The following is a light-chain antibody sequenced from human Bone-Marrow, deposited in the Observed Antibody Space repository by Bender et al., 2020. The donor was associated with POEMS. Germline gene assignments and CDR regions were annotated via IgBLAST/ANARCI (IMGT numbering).Light chain of an antibody. CDR1: VLPKKD. Sequence: SYELTQPPSVSVSLGQMARIACSGEVLPKKDAYWSHQRPGQFPVVVIYKDSERPSGIPERFSGTRSGTIVTLTISGTQSLDEADYYCQAWDSSVVVFGGGTKLTVL. J-gene: IGLJ2*01. CDR2: KDS. CDR3: QAWDSSVVV. V-gene: IGLV3-16*01.